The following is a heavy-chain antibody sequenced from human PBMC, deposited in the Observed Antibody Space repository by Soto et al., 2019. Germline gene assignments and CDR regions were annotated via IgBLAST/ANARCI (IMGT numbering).Heavy chain of an antibody. CDR2: ISGSGGST. Sequence: VGSLRLSCAASGFTFSNAWINWVRQAPGKGLEWVSAISGSGGSTYYADSVKGRFTISRANSKNTLYLQMNSLRAEDTAVYYCAKGVIEAPCDYWGQGTLVTGSA. D-gene: IGHD3-16*02. CDR3: AKGVIEAPCDY. V-gene: IGHV3-23*01. J-gene: IGHJ4*02. CDR1: GFTFSNAW.